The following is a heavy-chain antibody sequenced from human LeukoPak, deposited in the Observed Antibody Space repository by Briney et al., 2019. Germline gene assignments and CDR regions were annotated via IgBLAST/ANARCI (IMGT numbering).Heavy chain of an antibody. V-gene: IGHV3-23*01. D-gene: IGHD6-13*01. J-gene: IGHJ4*02. CDR1: GFTFSSYA. CDR3: TKSELLAAASSD. Sequence: PGGSLRLSCAASGFTFSSYAMSWVRQAPGKGLEWVSAITGSGHSTYHADSVKGRFTISRDNSNNTLFLQMNSLRAEDTAIYYCTKSELLAAASSDWGQGTLVTVSS. CDR2: ITGSGHST.